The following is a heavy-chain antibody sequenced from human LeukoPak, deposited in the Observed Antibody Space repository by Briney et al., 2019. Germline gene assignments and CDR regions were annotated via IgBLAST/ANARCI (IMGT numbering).Heavy chain of an antibody. V-gene: IGHV3-48*01. CDR3: ATELIVGATDDAFDI. J-gene: IGHJ3*02. D-gene: IGHD1-26*01. Sequence: GGSLRLSCAASGFTFSSDSINWVRQAPGKGLEWVSSISSSSSTIYYADSVKGRFTISRDNAKNSLYLQMNSLRAEDTAVYYCATELIVGATDDAFDIWGQGTMVTVSS. CDR1: GFTFSSDS. CDR2: ISSSSSTI.